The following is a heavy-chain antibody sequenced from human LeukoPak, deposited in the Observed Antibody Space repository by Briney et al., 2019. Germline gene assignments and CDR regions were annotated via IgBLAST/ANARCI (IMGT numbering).Heavy chain of an antibody. CDR1: GYTFTSYA. CDR2: INAGNGNT. V-gene: IGHV1-3*01. CDR3: ARARGIFALESFDY. Sequence: ASVKVSCKASGYTFTSYAMNWVRQAPGQGLEWMGWINAGNGNTKYSQKFQGRVTITRDTSASTAYMELSSLRSEDTAVYYCARARGIFALESFDYWGQGTLVTVSS. D-gene: IGHD3/OR15-3a*01. J-gene: IGHJ4*02.